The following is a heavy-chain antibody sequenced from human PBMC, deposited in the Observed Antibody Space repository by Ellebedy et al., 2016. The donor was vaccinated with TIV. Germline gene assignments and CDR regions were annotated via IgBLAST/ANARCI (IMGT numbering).Heavy chain of an antibody. CDR3: AGGRVSRVAGWGLLGHFGLDV. V-gene: IGHV4-59*08. J-gene: IGHJ6*02. CDR1: SDSYASISSYY. Sequence: SETLSLTCAVSSDSYASISSYYWSWIRQPPGKGLEWIGYVYYRGITNYNASLKSRVSISVDMSRKQFSLKLTSVTAADTAVYYCAGGRVSRVAGWGLLGHFGLDVWGQGTTVTVSS. CDR2: VYYRGIT. D-gene: IGHD6-19*01.